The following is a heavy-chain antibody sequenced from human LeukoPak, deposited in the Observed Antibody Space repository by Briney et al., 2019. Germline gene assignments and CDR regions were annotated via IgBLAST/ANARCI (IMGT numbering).Heavy chain of an antibody. J-gene: IGHJ4*02. Sequence: GASVKVSCKASGYTFTDYYMHWVRQAPGQGLEGMGWINPNSGDTNYAQKFQGRVTMTRDTSISTAYMELSSLRSDDTAVYYCARDRSLPNMVWFDYWGQGTLVTVSS. CDR1: GYTFTDYY. CDR2: INPNSGDT. V-gene: IGHV1-2*02. CDR3: ARDRSLPNMVWFDY. D-gene: IGHD2-8*01.